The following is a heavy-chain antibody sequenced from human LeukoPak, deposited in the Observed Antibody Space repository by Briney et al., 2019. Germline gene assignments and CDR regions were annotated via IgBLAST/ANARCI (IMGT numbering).Heavy chain of an antibody. J-gene: IGHJ4*02. CDR1: GFTFISYW. CDR2: INSDGSST. CDR3: ARVMEPGIAAAGFDY. Sequence: GGSLRLSCAASGFTFISYWMHWVRQAPGKGPVWVSHINSDGSSTSYADSVKGRFTISRDNAKNTLYLQMNSLRAEDTAVYYCARVMEPGIAAAGFDYWGQGTLVTVSS. V-gene: IGHV3-74*01. D-gene: IGHD6-13*01.